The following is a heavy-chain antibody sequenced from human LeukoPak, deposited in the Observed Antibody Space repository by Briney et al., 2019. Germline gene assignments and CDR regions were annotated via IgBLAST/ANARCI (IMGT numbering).Heavy chain of an antibody. Sequence: ASVNVSCKASVYIFTSNHMHWVRQAPGQGLEWMGIIKPSGGSTIYAQKFQGRVTMTRDTSTSTVYMELSSLRSEDTAVYYCARDFGQLVLGYWGQGTLVTISS. V-gene: IGHV1-46*01. CDR1: VYIFTSNH. D-gene: IGHD6-6*01. J-gene: IGHJ4*02. CDR2: IKPSGGST. CDR3: ARDFGQLVLGY.